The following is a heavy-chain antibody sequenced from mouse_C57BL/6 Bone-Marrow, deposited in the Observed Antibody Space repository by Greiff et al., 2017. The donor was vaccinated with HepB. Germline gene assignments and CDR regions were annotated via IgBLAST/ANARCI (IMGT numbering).Heavy chain of an antibody. CDR3: ARGRRQTAQAPAWFAY. V-gene: IGHV1-81*01. J-gene: IGHJ3*01. D-gene: IGHD3-2*02. CDR2: IYPRSGNT. Sequence: VQRVESGAELARPGASVKLSCKASGYTFTSYGISWVKQRTGQGLEWIGEIYPRSGNTYYNEKFKGKATLTADKSSSTAYMELRSLTSEDSAVYFCARGRRQTAQAPAWFAYWGQGTLVTVSA. CDR1: GYTFTSYG.